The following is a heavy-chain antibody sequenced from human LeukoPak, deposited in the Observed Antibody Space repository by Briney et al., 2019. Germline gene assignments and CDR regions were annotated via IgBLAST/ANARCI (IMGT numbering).Heavy chain of an antibody. CDR2: ISSDGSNK. D-gene: IGHD1-26*01. J-gene: IGHJ4*02. CDR3: ARELIVGATEGGAFDY. CDR1: GFTFSSYA. Sequence: GGSLRLSCAASGFTFSSYAMHWVRRGPGKGLEWVALISSDGSNKYHGDSVKGRFTISRDNSKNTLYLQMNRMRAEDTAVYYCARELIVGATEGGAFDYWGQGTLVTVSS. V-gene: IGHV3-30*04.